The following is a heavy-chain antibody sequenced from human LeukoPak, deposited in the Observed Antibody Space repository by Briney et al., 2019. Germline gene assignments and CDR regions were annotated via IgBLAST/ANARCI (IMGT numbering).Heavy chain of an antibody. CDR1: GYTFTSYA. D-gene: IGHD2-15*01. CDR3: ARGGLVVAATIDY. CDR2: INAGNGKT. Sequence: ASVRVSCKASGYTFTSYAMHWVRQAPGQRLEWMGWINAGNGKTKYSQKFQGRVTITRDTSASTAYMELSSLRSEDTAVYYCARGGLVVAATIDYWGQGTLVTVSS. J-gene: IGHJ4*02. V-gene: IGHV1-3*01.